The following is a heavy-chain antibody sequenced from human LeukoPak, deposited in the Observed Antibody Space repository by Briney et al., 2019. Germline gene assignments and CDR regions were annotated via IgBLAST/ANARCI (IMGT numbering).Heavy chain of an antibody. J-gene: IGHJ4*02. CDR3: ARGVFGVVSAFDY. CDR2: IYYSGST. CDR1: GGSISSHY. Sequence: SETLFLTCTVSGGSISSHYWSWIRQPPGKGLEWIGYIYYSGSTNYNPSLKSRVTISVDTSKNQFSLKLSSVTAADTAVYYCARGVFGVVSAFDYWGQGTLVTVSS. V-gene: IGHV4-59*11. D-gene: IGHD3-3*01.